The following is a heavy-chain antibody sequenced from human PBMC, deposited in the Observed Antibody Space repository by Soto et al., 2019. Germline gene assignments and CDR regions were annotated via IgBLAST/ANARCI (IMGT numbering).Heavy chain of an antibody. CDR1: GASISGFY. CDR2: IYATGTT. CDR3: VRDGTKTLRDWFDP. J-gene: IGHJ5*02. D-gene: IGHD1-1*01. Sequence: TRSLTCTVSGASISGFYWSWIRKSAGKGLEWIGRIYATGTTDYNPSLKSRVTMSVDTSKKQFSLKLRSVTAADTAVYYCVRDGTKTLRDWFDPWGQGISVTVSS. V-gene: IGHV4-4*07.